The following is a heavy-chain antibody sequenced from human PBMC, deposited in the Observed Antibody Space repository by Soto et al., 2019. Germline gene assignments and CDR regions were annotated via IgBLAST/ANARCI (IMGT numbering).Heavy chain of an antibody. Sequence: QVQLVQSGAEVKKPWSSVKVSCKASGGTFSSYAISWVRQAPGQGLEWMGGIIPIFGTANYAQKFQGRVTITADESTSTAYMELSSLRSEDTAVYYCARGRIAAAGTVYYGMDVWGQGTTVTVSS. V-gene: IGHV1-69*01. CDR2: IIPIFGTA. D-gene: IGHD6-13*01. CDR1: GGTFSSYA. J-gene: IGHJ6*02. CDR3: ARGRIAAAGTVYYGMDV.